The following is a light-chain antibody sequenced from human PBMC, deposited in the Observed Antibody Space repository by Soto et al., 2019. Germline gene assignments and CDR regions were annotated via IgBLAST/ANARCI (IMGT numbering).Light chain of an antibody. V-gene: IGLV1-47*01. CDR2: KNN. CDR1: SSNIGKDY. CDR3: VAWDDSLSGYV. J-gene: IGLJ1*01. Sequence: QSVLTQPPSASGTPGQRVTISCSGSSSNIGKDYVCWYQQLPGTAPKLLIYKNNQRPSGVPDRFSGSKSGTSASLAISGLRSEDEADYYCVAWDDSLSGYVFGTGTKLTVL.